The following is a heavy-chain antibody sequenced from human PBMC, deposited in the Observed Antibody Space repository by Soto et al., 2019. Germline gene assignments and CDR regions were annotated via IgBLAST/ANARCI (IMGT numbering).Heavy chain of an antibody. V-gene: IGHV4-30-4*01. CDR2: IHDSGSS. CDR1: GASISSGDYF. Sequence: SETLSLTCTVSGASISSGDYFWSWIRQSPGKGLEWIGYIHDSGSSYYNPSLKSRVTMSVDTSKNQFSLKLRSVTAADTAVYYCAREKGYISGPKNFDYWGQGTLVTVSS. D-gene: IGHD5-12*01. J-gene: IGHJ4*02. CDR3: AREKGYISGPKNFDY.